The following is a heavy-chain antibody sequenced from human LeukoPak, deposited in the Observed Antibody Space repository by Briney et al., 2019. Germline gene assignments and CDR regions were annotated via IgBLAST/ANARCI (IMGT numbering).Heavy chain of an antibody. CDR2: INPNSGGT. D-gene: IGHD5-12*01. V-gene: IGHV1-2*02. CDR3: ARVPTTRGYSGYDYPYYFDY. J-gene: IGHJ4*02. Sequence: ASVKVSCKASGDTFTGYYMHWVRQPPGQGLEGMGWINPNSGGTNYAQKFQGRVTMTRDTSISTAYMELSRLRSDDTTVYDCARVPTTRGYSGYDYPYYFDYWGQGTLVTVSS. CDR1: GDTFTGYY.